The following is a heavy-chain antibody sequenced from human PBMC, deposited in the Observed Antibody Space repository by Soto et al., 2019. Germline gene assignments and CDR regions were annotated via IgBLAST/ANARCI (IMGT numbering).Heavy chain of an antibody. CDR2: INPSGGST. D-gene: IGHD1-1*01. V-gene: IGHV1-46*01. CDR1: GYSFTSYY. Sequence: ASVKVSCKASGYSFTSYYMHWVRQAPGQGLEWMVMINPSGGSTSYAQKFQGRVTMTRDTSTSTVFMELSSLRSEDTAVYYCARDLRGGNDYWGQGTLVTVSS. CDR3: ARDLRGGNDY. J-gene: IGHJ4*02.